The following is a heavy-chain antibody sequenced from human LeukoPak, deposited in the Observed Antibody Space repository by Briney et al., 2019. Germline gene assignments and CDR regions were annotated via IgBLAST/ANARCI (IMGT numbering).Heavy chain of an antibody. D-gene: IGHD4-11*01. CDR3: AKDAQRGFDYSNSLDN. CDR1: GFTFSHYG. CDR2: IWSDGSNR. Sequence: GRSLRLSCATSGFTFSHYGMHWVRQAPDKGLEWVAVIWSDGSNRYYGDPVKGRFTISRDNFQRTVYLQMNSLRAEDTAVYYCAKDAQRGFDYSNSLDNWGQGTLVTVSS. V-gene: IGHV3-33*06. J-gene: IGHJ4*02.